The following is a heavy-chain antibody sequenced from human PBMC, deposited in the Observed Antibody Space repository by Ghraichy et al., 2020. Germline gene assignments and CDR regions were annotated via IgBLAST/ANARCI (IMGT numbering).Heavy chain of an antibody. CDR3: ARDRLLKGSFYHFDY. Sequence: SETLSLTCTVSGGSVSSGSYYWSWIRQPPGKGLEWIGYIYYSGSTNYNPSLKSRVTISVDTSKNQFSLKLSSVTAADTAVYYCARDRLLKGSFYHFDYWGRGTLVTVSS. CDR2: IYYSGST. CDR1: GGSVSSGSYY. V-gene: IGHV4-61*01. J-gene: IGHJ4*02. D-gene: IGHD1-26*01.